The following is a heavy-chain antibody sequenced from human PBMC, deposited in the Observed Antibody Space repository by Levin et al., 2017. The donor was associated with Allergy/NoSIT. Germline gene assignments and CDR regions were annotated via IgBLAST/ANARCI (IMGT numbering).Heavy chain of an antibody. CDR1: GFSLSTSGMC. V-gene: IGHV2-70*01. Sequence: SGPTLVKPTQTLTLTCTFSGFSLSTSGMCVSWIRQSPGKALEWLTLIDWDGDRYYTTSLRTRLTISKDTSRHQVVLTMTDMDPVDTATYYCERTHYPSDGYFQYYVDNWGQGTLVTVSS. D-gene: IGHD3-22*01. CDR2: IDWDGDR. J-gene: IGHJ4*02. CDR3: ERTHYPSDGYFQYYVDN.